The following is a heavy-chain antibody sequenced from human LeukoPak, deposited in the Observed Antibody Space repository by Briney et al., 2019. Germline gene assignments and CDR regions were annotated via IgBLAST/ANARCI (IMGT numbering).Heavy chain of an antibody. V-gene: IGHV3-21*06. Sequence: GGSLRLSCAASGLTFSTYTMHWVRQAPGKGLEWLSSISSRSNFINYSDSVRGRFTISRDNADNSLFLQMNSLSAEHTAVYYCARARVYGYSSGGLIDFWGQGTTVTVSS. CDR1: GLTFSTYT. CDR3: ARARVYGYSSGGLIDF. CDR2: ISSRSNFI. J-gene: IGHJ4*02. D-gene: IGHD5-18*01.